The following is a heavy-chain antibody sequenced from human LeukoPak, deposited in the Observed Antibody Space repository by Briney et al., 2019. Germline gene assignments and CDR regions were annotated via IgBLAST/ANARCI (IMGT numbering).Heavy chain of an antibody. Sequence: GGSLRLSCAASGFTFTSIAMTWVRQAPGKGLEWDSTIRGTGDSTHYADSVKGRFIISRDNSKNTLSLQMNSLRAEDTAVYFCAKDRKVLGLWNQGTMVTVSS. CDR2: IRGTGDST. D-gene: IGHD1-1*01. CDR1: GFTFTSIA. V-gene: IGHV3-23*01. J-gene: IGHJ3*01. CDR3: AKDRKVLGL.